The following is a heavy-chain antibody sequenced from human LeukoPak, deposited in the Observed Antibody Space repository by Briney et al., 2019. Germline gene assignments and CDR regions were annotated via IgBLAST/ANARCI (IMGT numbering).Heavy chain of an antibody. CDR3: ARRGRGYSSGWD. CDR2: IYDSGST. D-gene: IGHD5-18*01. Sequence: SETLSLTCTVSGDSISRYYWSWIRQPPGKGLEWIGYIYDSGSTNYNPSLKSRVTISVDTSKNQFSLRLSSVTAADTAVYYCARRGRGYSSGWDWGQGTLVTVSS. CDR1: GDSISRYY. J-gene: IGHJ4*02. V-gene: IGHV4-59*13.